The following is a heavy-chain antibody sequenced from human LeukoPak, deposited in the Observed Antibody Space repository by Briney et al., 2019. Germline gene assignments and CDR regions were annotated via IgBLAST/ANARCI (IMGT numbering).Heavy chain of an antibody. V-gene: IGHV3-11*01. J-gene: IGHJ4*02. CDR3: ARDEHASPYIDY. CDR1: GFTFSDYY. Sequence: GGSLRLSCAASGFTFSDYYMSWIRQAPGKGLEWVSYISSSGSTIYYADSVKGRFTISRDNAKNSLYLQMNSLRAGDTAVYYCARDEHASPYIDYWGQGTLVTVSS. CDR2: ISSSGSTI. D-gene: IGHD1/OR15-1a*01.